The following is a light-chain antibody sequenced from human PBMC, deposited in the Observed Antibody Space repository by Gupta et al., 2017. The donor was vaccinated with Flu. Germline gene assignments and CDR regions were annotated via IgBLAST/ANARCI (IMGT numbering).Light chain of an antibody. Sequence: DIQMTQSPSTLSAYVGDRVTITCRAGQSLTSWLAWYQQKPGKAPKLLIYKASNLESGVPSRFSGSGSGTEFTLTISSLQPDDFATYYCQQYDSYSLTFGGGTKVEIK. CDR2: KAS. CDR1: QSLTSW. J-gene: IGKJ4*01. V-gene: IGKV1-5*03. CDR3: QQYDSYSLT.